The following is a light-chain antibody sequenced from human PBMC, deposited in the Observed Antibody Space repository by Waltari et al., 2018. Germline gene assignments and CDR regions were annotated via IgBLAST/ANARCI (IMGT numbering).Light chain of an antibody. Sequence: QSVLTQPPSVSAAPGQRVPISCSGGNSNIGTTYVSWYRQFPGTAPKLLIYEDSERPSGIPGRFSGSKSGTSATLDITGLQAGDEADYYCGTWDSSLSGAVFGGGTHLTVL. J-gene: IGLJ7*01. CDR1: NSNIGTTY. CDR2: EDS. V-gene: IGLV1-51*02. CDR3: GTWDSSLSGAV.